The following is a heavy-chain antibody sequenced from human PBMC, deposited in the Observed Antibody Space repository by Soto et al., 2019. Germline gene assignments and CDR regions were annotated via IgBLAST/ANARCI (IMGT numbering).Heavy chain of an antibody. CDR2: IYDGGRT. D-gene: IGHD7-27*01. CDR1: GGSISTVDYW. V-gene: IGHV4-30-4*01. J-gene: IGHJ4*02. CDR3: ARGPSGDKVDS. Sequence: QVQLQESGPGLVKPSQTLSLTCTVSGGSISTVDYWWSWIRQSPDMGLEWIGHIYDGGRTYNNPSLESRVTLSVGTSQSQLSLTLSSVSAADTAVYYCARGPSGDKVDSWGQGTLVTVSS.